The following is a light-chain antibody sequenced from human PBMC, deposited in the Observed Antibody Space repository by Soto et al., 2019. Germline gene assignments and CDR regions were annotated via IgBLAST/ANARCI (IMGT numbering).Light chain of an antibody. CDR2: EVS. J-gene: IGLJ2*01. CDR3: SSYTSSSTNVV. Sequence: QSVLTQPASVSGSPGQSITISCTGTSSDVGGYNYVSWYQQHPGKAPKLMIYEVSNRPSGVSNRFSGSKSGNTASLTISGLQAEDGADYYCSSYTSSSTNVVFGGGTKLTVL. CDR1: SSDVGGYNY. V-gene: IGLV2-14*01.